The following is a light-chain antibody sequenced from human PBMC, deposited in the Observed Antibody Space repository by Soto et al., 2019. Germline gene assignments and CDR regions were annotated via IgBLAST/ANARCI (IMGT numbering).Light chain of an antibody. Sequence: NFMLTQPHSVSESPRQTVTISCTGSSGSIASNYVQWYQQRPGSAPTTVIYEDNQRPSGVPDRFSGSIDSSSNSASLTISGLKTEDEADYYCQSYDSSIVVFGGGTKLTVL. V-gene: IGLV6-57*02. CDR3: QSYDSSIVV. CDR1: SGSIASNY. J-gene: IGLJ2*01. CDR2: EDN.